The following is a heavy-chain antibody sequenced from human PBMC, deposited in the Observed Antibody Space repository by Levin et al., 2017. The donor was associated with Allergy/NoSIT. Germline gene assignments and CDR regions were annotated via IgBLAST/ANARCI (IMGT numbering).Heavy chain of an antibody. CDR1: GGSISSYY. Sequence: SETLSLTCTVSGGSISSYYWSWIRQPPGKGLEWIGYIYYSGSTNYNPSLKSRVTISVDTSKNQFSLKLSSVTAADTAVYYCARALGYSSGWALFDYWGQGTLVTVSS. D-gene: IGHD6-19*01. V-gene: IGHV4-59*01. CDR2: IYYSGST. J-gene: IGHJ4*02. CDR3: ARALGYSSGWALFDY.